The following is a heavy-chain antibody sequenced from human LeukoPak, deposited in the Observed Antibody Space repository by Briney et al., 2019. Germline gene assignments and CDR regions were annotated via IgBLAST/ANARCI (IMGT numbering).Heavy chain of an antibody. Sequence: PGGSLRLSCAASGFVVNDYYMNWIRLAPGKGLEWVSYISSRDNLIYYADSVKGRFTISTDNAKNAVFLQLNRLTVEDTAVYYCAREQWLRWEFWGQGVLVTVSS. CDR2: ISSRDNLI. CDR3: AREQWLRWEF. V-gene: IGHV3-11*01. J-gene: IGHJ4*02. CDR1: GFVVNDYY. D-gene: IGHD5-12*01.